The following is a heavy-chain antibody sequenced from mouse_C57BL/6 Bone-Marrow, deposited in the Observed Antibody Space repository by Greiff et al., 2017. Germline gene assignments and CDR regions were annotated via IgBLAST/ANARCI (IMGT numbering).Heavy chain of an antibody. CDR3: ARIGYYYGSSYFYYAMDY. Sequence: QVQLQQSGAELARPGASVKLSCKASGYTFTSYGISWVKQRTGQGLEWIGEIYPRSGNTYYNEKFKGKATLTADKSSSTAYMELRSLTSEDTAVYYCARIGYYYGSSYFYYAMDYWGQGTSVTVSS. CDR1: GYTFTSYG. J-gene: IGHJ4*01. V-gene: IGHV1-81*01. D-gene: IGHD1-1*01. CDR2: IYPRSGNT.